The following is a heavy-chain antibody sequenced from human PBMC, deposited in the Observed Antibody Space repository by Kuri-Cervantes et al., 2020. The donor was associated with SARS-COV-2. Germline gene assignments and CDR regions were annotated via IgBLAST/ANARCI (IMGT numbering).Heavy chain of an antibody. CDR3: ARDPRRSSWYPTYYFDY. CDR2: ISSSSSYI. D-gene: IGHD6-13*01. CDR1: GFSFSSYE. Sequence: GESLKISCAASGFSFSSYEMNWVRQAPGKGLEWVSSISSSSSYIYYADSVKGRFTISRDNAKNSLYLQMNSLRAEDTAVYYCARDPRRSSWYPTYYFDYWGQGTLVTVSS. J-gene: IGHJ4*02. V-gene: IGHV3-21*04.